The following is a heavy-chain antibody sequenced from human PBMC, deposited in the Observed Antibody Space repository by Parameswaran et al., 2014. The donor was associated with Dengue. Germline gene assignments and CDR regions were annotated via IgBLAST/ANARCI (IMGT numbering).Heavy chain of an antibody. Sequence: VRQMPGKGLEWMGIIYPGDSDTRYSPSFQGQVTISADKSISTAYLQWSSLKASDTAMYYCARHLAVAGRIFDYWGQGTLVTVSS. J-gene: IGHJ4*02. V-gene: IGHV5-51*01. CDR3: ARHLAVAGRIFDY. CDR2: IYPGDSDT. D-gene: IGHD6-19*01.